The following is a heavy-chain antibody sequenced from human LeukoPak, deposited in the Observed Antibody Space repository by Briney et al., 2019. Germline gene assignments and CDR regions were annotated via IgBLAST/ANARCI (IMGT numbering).Heavy chain of an antibody. J-gene: IGHJ4*02. CDR3: ARGKVTQADNWNYGLVDY. Sequence: SVKVSCKASGGTFSSYAISWVRQAPGQGLEWMGGIIPIFGTANYAQKFQGRVTITADESTSTAYMELSSLRSEDTAVYYCARGKVTQADNWNYGLVDYWGQGTLVTVSS. D-gene: IGHD1-7*01. CDR1: GGTFSSYA. CDR2: IIPIFGTA. V-gene: IGHV1-69*13.